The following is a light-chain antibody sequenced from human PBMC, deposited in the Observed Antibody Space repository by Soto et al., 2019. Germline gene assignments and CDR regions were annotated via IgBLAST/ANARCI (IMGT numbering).Light chain of an antibody. CDR2: DAS. J-gene: IGKJ4*01. V-gene: IGKV3-11*01. CDR3: QQRSNWLLT. Sequence: EIVLTQSPATLSLSPGERATLSCRASQSVNKYLAWYQQKPGQAPRLLIYDASNRATGIPARFSGSGSGTDFTLTISSLEPEGFAVYYCQQRSNWLLTFGGGTKVEIK. CDR1: QSVNKY.